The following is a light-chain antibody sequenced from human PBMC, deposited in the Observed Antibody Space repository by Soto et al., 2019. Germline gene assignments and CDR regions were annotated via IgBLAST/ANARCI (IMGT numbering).Light chain of an antibody. CDR3: SSYTSSSTYV. J-gene: IGLJ1*01. CDR2: EVS. CDR1: SSDVGGYNY. V-gene: IGLV2-14*01. Sequence: HCELKRPAYGSGSLGQAITISCNGTSSDVGGYNYVSWYQQHPGKAPKLMIYEVSNRPSGVSNRFSGSKSGNTASLTISGLQAEDEADYYCSSYTSSSTYVFGTGTKVTVL.